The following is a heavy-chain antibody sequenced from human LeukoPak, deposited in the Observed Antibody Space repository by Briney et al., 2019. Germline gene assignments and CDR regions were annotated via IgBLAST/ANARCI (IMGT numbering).Heavy chain of an antibody. CDR2: INPNSGGT. Sequence: ASVKASCKASGYTFTDHYMHWVRQAPGQGLEWMGWINPNSGGTNYAQKFQGRVTMTRDTSISTAYMELTRLRSDDTAVYYCASQYYDIVTGLGYWGQGTLVTVSS. J-gene: IGHJ4*02. D-gene: IGHD3-9*01. CDR1: GYTFTDHY. CDR3: ASQYYDIVTGLGY. V-gene: IGHV1-2*02.